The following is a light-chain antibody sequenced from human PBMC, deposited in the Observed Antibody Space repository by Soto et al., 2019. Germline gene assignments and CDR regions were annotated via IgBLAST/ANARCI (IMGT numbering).Light chain of an antibody. J-gene: IGKJ1*01. CDR3: QQSYSIPWT. V-gene: IGKV1-39*01. CDR1: QSISSY. Sequence: DIQMTQYPSSLPASVGDRVTITCRAWQSISSYLNWYQEKPGKAPKVLIYAASSLQRGVPSRFSGSGSGTDFTLTISSLQPEDFATYYCQQSYSIPWTFGQGTKVDIK. CDR2: AAS.